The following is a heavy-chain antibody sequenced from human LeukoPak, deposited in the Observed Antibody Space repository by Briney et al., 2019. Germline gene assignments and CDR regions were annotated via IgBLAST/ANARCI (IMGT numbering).Heavy chain of an antibody. CDR1: GFTFSSYS. J-gene: IGHJ4*02. CDR3: AKDIEEVSAAGMDY. D-gene: IGHD6-13*01. Sequence: PGGSLRLSCAASGFTFSSYSMNWVRQAPGKGLEWVSAISGSGGSTYYADSVKGRFTISRDNSKNTLYLQMNSLRAEDTAVYYCAKDIEEVSAAGMDYWGQGTLVTVSS. V-gene: IGHV3-23*01. CDR2: ISGSGGST.